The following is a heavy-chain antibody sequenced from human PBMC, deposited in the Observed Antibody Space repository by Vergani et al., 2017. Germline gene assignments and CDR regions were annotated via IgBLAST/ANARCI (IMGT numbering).Heavy chain of an antibody. CDR1: GFSFTSYW. CDR3: ARARCIETCYMSNWLDS. J-gene: IGHJ5*01. Sequence: DVHLAESGGGFFQPGGSLRLPCSASGFSFTSYWMHWVRQVPGRGVFWVSRIKSDGSITAYADSVKGRFTISRDNAQNTLYLQMNSLRVEDTGVYYCARARCIETCYMSNWLDSWGQGTLVTVSS. V-gene: IGHV3-74*03. CDR2: IKSDGSIT. D-gene: IGHD3-9*01.